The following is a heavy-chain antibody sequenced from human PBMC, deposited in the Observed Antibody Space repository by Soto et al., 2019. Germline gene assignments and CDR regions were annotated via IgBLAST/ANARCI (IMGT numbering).Heavy chain of an antibody. CDR1: GGSISSYY. Sequence: KTSETLSLTCTVSGGSISSYYWSWIRQPPGKGLEWIGYIYYSGSTNYNPSLKSRVTISVDTSKNQFSLKLSSVTAADTAVYYCARDNAWFGENGYYYYYGMDVWGQGTTVTVSS. CDR3: ARDNAWFGENGYYYYYGMDV. D-gene: IGHD3-10*01. CDR2: IYYSGST. V-gene: IGHV4-59*01. J-gene: IGHJ6*02.